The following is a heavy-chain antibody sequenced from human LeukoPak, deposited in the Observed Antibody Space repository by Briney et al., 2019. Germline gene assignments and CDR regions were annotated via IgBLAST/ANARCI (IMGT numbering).Heavy chain of an antibody. J-gene: IGHJ6*03. CDR1: GGSFSGYY. Sequence: PSETLSLTCAVYGGSFSGYYWSWIRQPPGKGLGWIGEINHSGSTNYNPSLKSRVTISVDTSKNQFSLKLSSVTAADTAVYYCARPRFDSSGYYMDVWGKGTTVTISS. D-gene: IGHD3-22*01. CDR2: INHSGST. V-gene: IGHV4-34*01. CDR3: ARPRFDSSGYYMDV.